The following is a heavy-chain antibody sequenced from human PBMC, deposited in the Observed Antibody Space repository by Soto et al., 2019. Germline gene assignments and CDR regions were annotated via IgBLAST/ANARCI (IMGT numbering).Heavy chain of an antibody. CDR2: IYPGDSDT. J-gene: IGHJ3*02. Sequence: RGESLKISCKGSGYSFTSYWIGWVRQMPGKGLEWMGIIYPGDSDTRYSPSFQGQVTISADKSISTAYLQWSSLKASDTAMYYCARPYYYDSSGQENDAFDIWGQGTMVTVPS. CDR1: GYSFTSYW. D-gene: IGHD3-22*01. CDR3: ARPYYYDSSGQENDAFDI. V-gene: IGHV5-51*01.